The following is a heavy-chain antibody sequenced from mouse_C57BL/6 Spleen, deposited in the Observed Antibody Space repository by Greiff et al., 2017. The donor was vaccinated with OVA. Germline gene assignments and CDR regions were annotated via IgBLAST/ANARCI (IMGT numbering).Heavy chain of an antibody. CDR3: AREAYYSNYGALDY. CDR1: GFTFSSYA. V-gene: IGHV5-4*01. D-gene: IGHD2-5*01. J-gene: IGHJ4*01. Sequence: DVHLVESGGGLVKPGGSLKLSCAASGFTFSSYAMSWVRQTPEKRLEWVATISDGGSYTYYPDNVKGRFTISRDNAKNNLYLQMSHLMSEDTAMYYCAREAYYSNYGALDYWGQGTSVTVSS. CDR2: ISDGGSYT.